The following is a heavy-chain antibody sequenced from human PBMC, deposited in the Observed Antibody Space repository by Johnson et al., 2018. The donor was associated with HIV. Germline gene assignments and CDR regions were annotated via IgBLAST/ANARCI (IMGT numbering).Heavy chain of an antibody. CDR2: IYSGDTT. CDR1: GFTVSSNY. J-gene: IGHJ3*02. CDR3: ARAYSYGAFDI. V-gene: IGHV3-66*01. Sequence: VQLVESGGGLVKPGGSLRLSCAASGFTVSSNYMSWVRQAPGKGLEWVSVIYSGDTTYYADSVRGIFTISRDNSKNTLYLQMSSLRAEDTAVYYCARAYSYGAFDIWGQGTMVTVSS. D-gene: IGHD5-18*01.